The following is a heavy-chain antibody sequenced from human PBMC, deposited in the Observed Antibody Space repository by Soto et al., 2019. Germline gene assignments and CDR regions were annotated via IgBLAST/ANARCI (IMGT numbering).Heavy chain of an antibody. V-gene: IGHV4-30-4*01. CDR3: AREWVGFDSSGYPSRYFDY. D-gene: IGHD3-22*01. CDR1: GGPISGDYY. J-gene: IGHJ4*02. Sequence: QVQLQESGPGLVKPSQTLSLTCNVSGGPISGDYYWTWIRQPLGKGLEWIGDIFYSGSSYYNPSPKSRVTISVDTSKNQFSLRLSYVTAADTAVYYCAREWVGFDSSGYPSRYFDYWGQGILVTVSS. CDR2: IFYSGSS.